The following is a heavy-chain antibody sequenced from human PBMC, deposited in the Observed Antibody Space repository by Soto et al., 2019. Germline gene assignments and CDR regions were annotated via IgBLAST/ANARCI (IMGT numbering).Heavy chain of an antibody. D-gene: IGHD3-3*01. Sequence: SETLSLTCTVSGGSISSSSYYWGWIRQPPGKGLEWIGSIYYSGSTYYNPSLKSRVTISVDTSKNQFSLKLSSVTAADTAVYYCARQGTTYYDFWSADYWGQGTLVTVSS. J-gene: IGHJ4*02. V-gene: IGHV4-39*01. CDR3: ARQGTTYYDFWSADY. CDR2: IYYSGST. CDR1: GGSISSSSYY.